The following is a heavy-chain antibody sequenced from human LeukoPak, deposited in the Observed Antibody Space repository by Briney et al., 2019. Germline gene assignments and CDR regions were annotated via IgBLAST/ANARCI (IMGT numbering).Heavy chain of an antibody. Sequence: SETLSLTCAVYGGSFSGYYWSWIRQPPGKGLEWIGEINHSGSTNYNPSLKSRVTISVDTSKNQFSLKLSSVTAADTAVYYCARDSYYYDSSGYYGSDYWGQGTLVTVSS. CDR3: ARDSYYYDSSGYYGSDY. D-gene: IGHD3-22*01. V-gene: IGHV4-34*01. J-gene: IGHJ4*02. CDR2: INHSGST. CDR1: GGSFSGYY.